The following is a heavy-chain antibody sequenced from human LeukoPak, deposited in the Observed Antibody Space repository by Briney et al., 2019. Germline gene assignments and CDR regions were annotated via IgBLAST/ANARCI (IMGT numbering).Heavy chain of an antibody. CDR1: GGSISSYY. CDR3: ARQGYDVLTGYYYFDY. D-gene: IGHD3-9*01. CDR2: IYYSGST. V-gene: IGHV4-59*01. Sequence: SETLSLTCTVSGGSISSYYWSWIRQPPGKGLEWIGYIYYSGSTNYNPSLKSRVTISVDTSKNQFSLKLSSVTAADMAVYYCARQGYDVLTGYYYFDYWGQGTLVTVSS. J-gene: IGHJ4*02.